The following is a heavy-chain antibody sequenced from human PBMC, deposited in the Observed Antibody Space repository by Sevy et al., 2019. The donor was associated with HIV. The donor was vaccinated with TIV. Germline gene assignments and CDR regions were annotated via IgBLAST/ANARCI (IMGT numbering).Heavy chain of an antibody. CDR3: AVVPDPDTYYYDSSGPYGMDV. J-gene: IGHJ6*02. Sequence: ASVKVSCKASGYTFTGYYMHWVRQAPGQGLEWMGWINPNSGGTNYPQKFQGRDTMTRDTSISTAYMELSRLRSDDTAVYYCAVVPDPDTYYYDSSGPYGMDVWGQGTTVTDSS. CDR2: INPNSGGT. CDR1: GYTFTGYY. D-gene: IGHD3-22*01. V-gene: IGHV1-2*02.